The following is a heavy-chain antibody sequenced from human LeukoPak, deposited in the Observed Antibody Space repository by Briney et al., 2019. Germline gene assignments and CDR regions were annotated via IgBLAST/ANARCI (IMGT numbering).Heavy chain of an antibody. J-gene: IGHJ4*02. D-gene: IGHD3-22*01. CDR3: AKAGPYYYDSSGYWPFDF. CDR1: GFIFSSYS. V-gene: IGHV3-23*01. CDR2: ISGSGVRT. Sequence: GGSLRLSCAASGFIFSSYSMNWVRQAPGKGLEWVSVISGSGVRTYYAESVKGRFTISRDNSKNTLYLQMNSLRAEDTAVYYCAKAGPYYYDSSGYWPFDFWGQGTLVTVSS.